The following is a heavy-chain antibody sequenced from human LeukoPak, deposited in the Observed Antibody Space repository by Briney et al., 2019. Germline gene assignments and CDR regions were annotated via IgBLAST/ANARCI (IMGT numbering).Heavy chain of an antibody. CDR1: GYTFTGYY. Sequence: SCKASGYTFTGYYMHWVRQAPGKELEWVALISYDGSNRDYADSVKGRFTISRDDSKNTLYLQMNSLRAEDTAVYYCARDHPGDYDSSGNDYWGQGTLVTVSS. D-gene: IGHD3-22*01. V-gene: IGHV3-30*04. CDR2: ISYDGSNR. CDR3: ARDHPGDYDSSGNDY. J-gene: IGHJ4*02.